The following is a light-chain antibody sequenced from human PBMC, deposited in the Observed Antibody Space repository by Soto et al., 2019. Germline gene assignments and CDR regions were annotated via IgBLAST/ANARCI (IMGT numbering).Light chain of an antibody. CDR2: DVS. CDR1: SSDVGGYNY. J-gene: IGLJ7*02. V-gene: IGLV2-14*01. CDR3: NSYTSSSTYV. Sequence: QSALTQPASVSGTPGQSITISCTGTSSDVGGYNYVSWYQQHPGKAPKLMIYDVSNRPSGVSNRFSGSKSGNTASLTISGLQAEDEADYYCNSYTSSSTYVFGTGTQLIAL.